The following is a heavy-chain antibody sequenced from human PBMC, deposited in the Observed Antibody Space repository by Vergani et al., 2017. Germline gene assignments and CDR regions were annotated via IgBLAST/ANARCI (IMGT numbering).Heavy chain of an antibody. CDR2: IIPIFGTA. Sequence: QVQLVQSGAEVKKPGSSVKVSCKASGGTFSSYAISWVRQAPGQGLEWMGRIIPIFGTANYAQTFQGRVTITADESTSTAYMELSSLRSEATAVYYCARDGGCIVATSPGYYYYYYGMDVWGQGTTVTVAS. D-gene: IGHD5-12*01. V-gene: IGHV1-69*18. CDR3: ARDGGCIVATSPGYYYYYYGMDV. J-gene: IGHJ6*02. CDR1: GGTFSSYA.